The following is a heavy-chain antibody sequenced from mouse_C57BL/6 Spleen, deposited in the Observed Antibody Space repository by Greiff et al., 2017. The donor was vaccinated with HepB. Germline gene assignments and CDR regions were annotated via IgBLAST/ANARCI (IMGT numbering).Heavy chain of an antibody. CDR2: IYPGDGDT. J-gene: IGHJ4*01. Sequence: QVQLKQSGPELVKPGASVKISCKASGYAFSSSWMNWVKQRPGKGLEWIGRIYPGDGDTNYNGKFKGKATLTADKSSSTAYMQLSSLTSEDSAVYLCARSFITTVVDAMDYWGQGTSVTVSS. D-gene: IGHD1-1*01. V-gene: IGHV1-82*01. CDR3: ARSFITTVVDAMDY. CDR1: GYAFSSSW.